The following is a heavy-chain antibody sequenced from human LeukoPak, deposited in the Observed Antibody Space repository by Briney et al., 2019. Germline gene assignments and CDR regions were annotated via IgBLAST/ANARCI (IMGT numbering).Heavy chain of an antibody. CDR1: GFTVSSNY. D-gene: IGHD5/OR15-5a*01. V-gene: IGHV3-53*05. J-gene: IGHJ4*02. Sequence: GGSLRLSCAASGFTVSSNYMSWVRQAPGKGLEWVSVIYSVGTTYYADSVKGRFTISRDTSKNTVFLQMNSLRAEDTAVYYCARLESTEGTLYWGQGTLVTVSS. CDR3: ARLESTEGTLY. CDR2: IYSVGTT.